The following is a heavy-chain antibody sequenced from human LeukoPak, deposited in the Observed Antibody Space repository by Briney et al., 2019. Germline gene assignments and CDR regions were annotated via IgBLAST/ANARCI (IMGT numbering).Heavy chain of an antibody. D-gene: IGHD5-12*01. CDR1: GFTFSRYW. V-gene: IGHV3-30-3*01. Sequence: GGSLRLSCAASGFTFSRYWMSWVRQAPGKGLEWVAVISYDGSNKYYADSVKGRFTISRDNSKNTLYLQMNSLRAEDTAVYYCARGGYSGYVPPDYWGQGTLVTVSS. CDR3: ARGGYSGYVPPDY. CDR2: ISYDGSNK. J-gene: IGHJ4*02.